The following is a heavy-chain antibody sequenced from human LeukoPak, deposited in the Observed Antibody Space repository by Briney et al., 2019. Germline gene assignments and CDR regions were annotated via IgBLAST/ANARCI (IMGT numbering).Heavy chain of an antibody. V-gene: IGHV3-30*18. D-gene: IGHD1-20*01. CDR1: GFTFSSYA. CDR2: ISYDGSNK. J-gene: IGHJ4*02. CDR3: AKPQGSRYNWNDPRGYYFDY. Sequence: PGGSLRLSCATSGFTFSSYAMHWVRQAPGKGLEWVAVISYDGSNKYYADSVKGRFTISRDNSKNTLYLQMNSLRAEDTAVHYCAKPQGSRYNWNDPRGYYFDYWGQGTLVTVSS.